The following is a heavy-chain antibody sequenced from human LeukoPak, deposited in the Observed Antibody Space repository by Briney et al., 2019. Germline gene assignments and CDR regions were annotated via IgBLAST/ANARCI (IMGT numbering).Heavy chain of an antibody. CDR2: INHSGST. CDR1: GGSFSGYY. Sequence: PSETLSLTCAVYGGSFSGYYWSWIRQPPGKGLEWIGEINHSGSTNYNPSLKSRVTISVDTSKNQFSLKLSSVTAADTAVYYCVGYDSSGYRDYWGQGTLVTVSS. D-gene: IGHD3-22*01. J-gene: IGHJ4*02. CDR3: VGYDSSGYRDY. V-gene: IGHV4-34*01.